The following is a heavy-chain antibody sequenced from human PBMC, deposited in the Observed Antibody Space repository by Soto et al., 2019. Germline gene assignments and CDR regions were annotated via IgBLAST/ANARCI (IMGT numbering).Heavy chain of an antibody. D-gene: IGHD2-21*01. CDR3: ARVSPSICGGGNCYRLDSYFDS. CDR1: GVTFSTSG. V-gene: IGHV1-69*01. CDR2: IIPLFGTP. J-gene: IGHJ4*03. Sequence: QVQLVQSGAEVKKPGSSLKVSCKTSGVTFSTSGISWVRQGPGQGLEWMGGIIPLFGTPKYARKFQGRVSITADDSATTAYLELSGLSSDDTAIYSCARVSPSICGGGNCYRLDSYFDSWGQGSQVVVSS.